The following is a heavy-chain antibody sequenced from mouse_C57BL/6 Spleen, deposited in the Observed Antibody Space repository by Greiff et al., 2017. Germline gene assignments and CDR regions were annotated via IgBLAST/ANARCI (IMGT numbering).Heavy chain of an antibody. Sequence: DVKLVESGGGLVKPGGSLKLSCAASGFTFSDYGMHWVRQAPEKGLEWVAYISSGSSTIYYADTVKGRFTISRDNAKNTLFLQMTSLRSEDTAMYYCAKTRITNAMEDWGQGTSVTVSS. CDR3: AKTRITNAMED. CDR1: GFTFSDYG. CDR2: ISSGSSTI. V-gene: IGHV5-17*01. D-gene: IGHD2-4*01. J-gene: IGHJ4*01.